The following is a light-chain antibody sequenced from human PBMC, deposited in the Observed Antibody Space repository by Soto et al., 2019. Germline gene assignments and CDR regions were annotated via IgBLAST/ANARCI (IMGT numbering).Light chain of an antibody. CDR1: SSDVGGYNY. J-gene: IGLJ2*01. Sequence: QSALTQPASVSGSPGQSITISCTGTSSDVGGYNYVSWYQHHPGKAPKLMIYDVSNRPSGVSNRFSGSKSGNTASLTISGLQAEDEADYYCSSYTSSSTHVVFGGGTKVPS. V-gene: IGLV2-14*03. CDR3: SSYTSSSTHVV. CDR2: DVS.